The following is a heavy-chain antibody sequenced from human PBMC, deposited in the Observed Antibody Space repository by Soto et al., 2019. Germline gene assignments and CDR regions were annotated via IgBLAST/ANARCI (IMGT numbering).Heavy chain of an antibody. CDR3: ARDRPPGSLYGMDA. Sequence: QIQLVQFGGEVARPGASVTVSCEASGYIFTTYGLSWVRQTPAHGLEWMGWISADSGYTQYAQFFQGRVTMTRDTSGNTVYMTLRDLTSDDTGIYYCARDRPPGSLYGMDAWGQGTAVTVSS. V-gene: IGHV1-18*01. J-gene: IGHJ6*02. CDR1: GYIFTTYG. CDR2: ISADSGYT.